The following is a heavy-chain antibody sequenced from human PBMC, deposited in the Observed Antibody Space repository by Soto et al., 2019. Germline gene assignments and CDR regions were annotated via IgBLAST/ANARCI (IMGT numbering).Heavy chain of an antibody. CDR3: ASGYSGYDGLGSYYYYYGMDV. V-gene: IGHV4-30-4*02. D-gene: IGHD5-12*01. Sequence: SETLSLTCTVSGGSISSGDYYWSWIRQPPGKGLEWIGYIYYSGSTYYNPSLKSRVTISVDTSKNQFSLKLSSVTAADTAVYYCASGYSGYDGLGSYYYYYGMDVWGQGTTVTVSS. CDR1: GGSISSGDYY. J-gene: IGHJ6*02. CDR2: IYYSGST.